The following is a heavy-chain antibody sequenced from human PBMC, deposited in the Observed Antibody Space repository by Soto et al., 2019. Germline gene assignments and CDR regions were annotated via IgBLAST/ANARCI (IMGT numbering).Heavy chain of an antibody. V-gene: IGHV3-13*01. CDR2: IGSAGDT. CDR1: GFTFSNYD. CDR3: ARGQLGYTTAWHAVEY. Sequence: EVQLVESGGALVQPGGSLRLSCAASGFTFSNYDMHWVRQPTGKGLEWVSAIGSAGDTYYPDSVKGRFTISRENAKNSLYLQMSNLRAGDTAVYYCARGQLGYTTAWHAVEYWGQGTLVTVSS. J-gene: IGHJ4*02. D-gene: IGHD1-1*01.